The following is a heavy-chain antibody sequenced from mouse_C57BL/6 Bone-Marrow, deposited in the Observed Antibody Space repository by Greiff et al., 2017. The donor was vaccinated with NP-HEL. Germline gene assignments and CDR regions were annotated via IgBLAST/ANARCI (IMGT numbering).Heavy chain of an antibody. CDR2: FYPGSGSI. J-gene: IGHJ4*01. D-gene: IGHD1-1*01. CDR3: ARHEGRGITTVVADYAMDY. V-gene: IGHV1-62-2*01. CDR1: GYTFTEYT. Sequence: QVQLQQPGAELVKPGASVKLSCKASGYTFTEYTIHWVKQRSGQGLEWIGWFYPGSGSIKYNEKFKDKATLTADKSSSTVYMELSRLTSEDSAVYFCARHEGRGITTVVADYAMDYWGQGTSVTVSS.